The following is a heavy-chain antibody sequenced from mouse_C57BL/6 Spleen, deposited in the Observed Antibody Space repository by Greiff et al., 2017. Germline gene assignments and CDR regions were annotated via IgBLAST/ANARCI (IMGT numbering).Heavy chain of an antibody. CDR1: GYTFTSYW. J-gene: IGHJ4*01. CDR3: ANGYYYAMDD. V-gene: IGHV1-64*01. Sequence: QVQLQQPGAELVKPGASVKLSCTASGYTFTSYWMHWVKQRPGQGLEWIGMIHPNSGSTNYNEKFKSKATLTVDKSSSTAYMQLSSLASEDSAVYYCANGYYYAMDDWGQGTSVTVSS. CDR2: IHPNSGST. D-gene: IGHD2-14*01.